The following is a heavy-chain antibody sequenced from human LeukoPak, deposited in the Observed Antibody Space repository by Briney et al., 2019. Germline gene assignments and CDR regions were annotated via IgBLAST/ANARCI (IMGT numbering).Heavy chain of an antibody. J-gene: IGHJ4*02. CDR2: INPRGGST. CDR3: ARVGVTAATADY. CDR1: GYTFTSYF. D-gene: IGHD6-25*01. V-gene: IGHV1-46*01. Sequence: GASVKFSCKASGYTFTSYFMHWMREAPGQGPEWMGIINPRGGSTEYSHKFQGRLTMTSDTSTSTVYMELNSLRSEDTAVYFCARVGVTAATADYWGQGTLVTVSS.